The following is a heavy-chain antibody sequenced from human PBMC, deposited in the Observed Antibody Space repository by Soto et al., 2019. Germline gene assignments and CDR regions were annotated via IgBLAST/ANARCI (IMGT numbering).Heavy chain of an antibody. V-gene: IGHV3-30-3*01. CDR3: ARDLLSRTARGGATLT. CDR1: GFTFSSYA. CDR2: ISYDGSNK. Sequence: PGGSLRLSCAASGFTFSSYAMHWVRQAPGKGLEWVAVISYDGSNKYYADSVKGRFTISRDNSKNTLYLQMNSLRAEDTAVYYCARDLLSRTARGGATLTWGQGTLVTVSS. D-gene: IGHD1-26*01. J-gene: IGHJ4*02.